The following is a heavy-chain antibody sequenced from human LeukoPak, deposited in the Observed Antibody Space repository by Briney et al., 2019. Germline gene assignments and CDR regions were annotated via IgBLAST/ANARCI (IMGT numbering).Heavy chain of an antibody. D-gene: IGHD4-17*01. CDR1: GLTFSSYG. Sequence: GGSLRLSCAASGLTFSSYGMHWVRQAPGKGLEWVAVIWYDGSNKYYADSVKGRFTISRDNSKNTLYLQMNSLRAEDTAVYYCARDRHGDYAPEGYWGQGTLVTVSS. CDR2: IWYDGSNK. CDR3: ARDRHGDYAPEGY. V-gene: IGHV3-33*01. J-gene: IGHJ4*02.